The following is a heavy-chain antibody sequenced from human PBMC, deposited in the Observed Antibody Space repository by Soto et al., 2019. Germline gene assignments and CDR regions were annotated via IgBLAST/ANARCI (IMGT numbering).Heavy chain of an antibody. CDR2: ISSSSSYI. CDR1: GFTFSSYS. V-gene: IGHV3-21*01. D-gene: IGHD3-9*01. Sequence: VGSLRLSCAASGFTFSSYSMNWVRQAPGKGLEWVSSISSSSSYIYYADSVKGRFTISRDNAKNSLYLQMNSLRAEDTAVYYCAKVRTSGLVFSHQLDYWGQGTLVTFSS. CDR3: AKVRTSGLVFSHQLDY. J-gene: IGHJ4*02.